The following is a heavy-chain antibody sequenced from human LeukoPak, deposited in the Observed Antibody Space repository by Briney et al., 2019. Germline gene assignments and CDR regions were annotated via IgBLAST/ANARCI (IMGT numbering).Heavy chain of an antibody. J-gene: IGHJ4*02. D-gene: IGHD3-3*01. CDR3: ARETFGVVTPDY. CDR2: ISYDGSNK. CDR1: GFTFSSYA. V-gene: IGHV3-30-3*01. Sequence: GGPLRLSCAASGFTFSSYAMHWVRQAPGKGLEWVAVISYDGSNKYYADSVKGRFTISRDNSKNTLYLQMNSLRAEDTAVYYCARETFGVVTPDYWGQGTLVTVSS.